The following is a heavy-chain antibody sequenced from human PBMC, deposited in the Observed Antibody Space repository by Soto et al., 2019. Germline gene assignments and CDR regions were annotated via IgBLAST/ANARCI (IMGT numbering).Heavy chain of an antibody. J-gene: IGHJ4*02. Sequence: EVQLVESGGGLVQTGGSLRLSCAASGFNFSSYSMNWVRQAPGQGLEWVSYISSSSSTIYYADSVKGRFTISRDNAKNSLCLHMTSLGPEDTAVYYCARDLHYGLFDYWGQGTLVTVSS. CDR3: ARDLHYGLFDY. CDR2: ISSSSSTI. V-gene: IGHV3-48*01. CDR1: GFNFSSYS. D-gene: IGHD3-16*01.